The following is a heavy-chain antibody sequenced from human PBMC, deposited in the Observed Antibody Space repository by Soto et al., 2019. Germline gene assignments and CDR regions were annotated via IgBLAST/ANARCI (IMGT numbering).Heavy chain of an antibody. CDR3: ARPYSGYDPYWYFDL. CDR1: GFTFSSYG. Sequence: QVQLVESGGGVVQPGRSLRLSCAASGFTFSSYGMHWVRQAPGKGLEWVAVIWYDGSNKYYADSVKGRFTISRDNSENTLYLQMNSLRAEDTAVYYCARPYSGYDPYWYFDLWGRGTLVTVSS. CDR2: IWYDGSNK. J-gene: IGHJ2*01. V-gene: IGHV3-33*01. D-gene: IGHD5-12*01.